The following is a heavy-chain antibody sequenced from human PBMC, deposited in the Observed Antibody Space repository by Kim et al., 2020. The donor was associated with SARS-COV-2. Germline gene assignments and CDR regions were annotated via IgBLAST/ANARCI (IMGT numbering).Heavy chain of an antibody. CDR3: ARFRGAALYYYYYFGMDV. J-gene: IGHJ6*02. CDR1: GGSFSGYY. V-gene: IGHV4-34*01. CDR2: INHSGST. D-gene: IGHD3-10*01. Sequence: SETLSLTCAVYGGSFSGYYWSRIRQPPGKGLEWIGEINHSGSTNYNPSLKSRVTLSVDTSKNQFSLKLSSVTAADTAVYYCARFRGAALYYYYYFGMDVWGQGTTVTVSS.